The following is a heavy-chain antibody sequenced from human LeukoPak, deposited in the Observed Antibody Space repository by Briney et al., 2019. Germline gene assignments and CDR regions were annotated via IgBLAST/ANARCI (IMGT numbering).Heavy chain of an antibody. CDR3: AKDMGRRIFGVAYDAFHI. Sequence: GGSLRLSCAPSGFTFSSYGMHWVRQAPGKGLEWVAFIQSDGSDEHYADSVKGRFTISRDNSKDTLYLQMNSLRVEDTAIYYCAKDMGRRIFGVAYDAFHIWGQGTMVTVSS. D-gene: IGHD3-3*01. CDR1: GFTFSSYG. CDR2: IQSDGSDE. J-gene: IGHJ3*02. V-gene: IGHV3-30*02.